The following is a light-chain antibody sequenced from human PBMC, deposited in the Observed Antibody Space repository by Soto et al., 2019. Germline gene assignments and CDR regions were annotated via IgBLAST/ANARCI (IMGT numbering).Light chain of an antibody. V-gene: IGKV1-39*01. CDR3: QQGYSTPWT. J-gene: IGKJ1*01. CDR1: QSVTTC. CDR2: AIS. Sequence: DIQITQSPSSLSASVGDRVTITCRSSQSVTTCLHWYQQKAGEAPKLLIYAISNLQSGVSSRFSGSGSGTDFSLTINTLQPEDFATYCCQQGYSTPWTFGQVTKVDIK.